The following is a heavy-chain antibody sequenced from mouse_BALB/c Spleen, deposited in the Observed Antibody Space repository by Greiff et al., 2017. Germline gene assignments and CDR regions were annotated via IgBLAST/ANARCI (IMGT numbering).Heavy chain of an antibody. V-gene: IGHV1-67*01. J-gene: IGHJ2*01. CDR2: ISTYYGNT. CDR1: GYTFTDYA. CDR3: ARSGNSYYFDY. Sequence: VQLQQSGPELVRPGVSVKISCKGSGYTFTDYAMHWVKQSHAKSLEWIGVISTYYGNTNYNQKFKGKATMTVDKSSSTAYMELARLTSEDSAIYYCARSGNSYYFDYWGQGTTLTVSS. D-gene: IGHD2-1*01.